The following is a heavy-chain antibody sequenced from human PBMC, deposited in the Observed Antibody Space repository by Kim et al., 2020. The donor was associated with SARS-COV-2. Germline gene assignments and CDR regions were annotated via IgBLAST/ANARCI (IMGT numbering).Heavy chain of an antibody. CDR3: ARDGRYCSSTSCFGAMDV. CDR2: IYYSGST. V-gene: IGHV4-59*01. D-gene: IGHD2-2*01. Sequence: SETLSLTCTVSGGSISSYYWSWIRQPPGKGLEWIGYIYYSGSTNYNPSLKSRVTISVDTSKNQFSLKLSSVTAADTAVYYCARDGRYCSSTSCFGAMDVWGQGTTVTVSS. J-gene: IGHJ6*02. CDR1: GGSISSYY.